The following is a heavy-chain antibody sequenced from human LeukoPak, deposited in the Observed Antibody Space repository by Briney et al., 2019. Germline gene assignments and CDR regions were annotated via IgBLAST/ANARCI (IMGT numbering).Heavy chain of an antibody. CDR3: ARGRPHGNDY. CDR2: IASDGSST. D-gene: IGHD4-23*01. CDR1: GFTFSSYW. Sequence: GGSLRLSCAASGFTFSSYWMNWVRQAPGKGLVWVSRIASDGSSTTYADSVKGRFSISRDNAKNTLYLQMHSLRVEDTAVYYCARGRPHGNDYWGQGTLVTVSS. V-gene: IGHV3-74*01. J-gene: IGHJ4*02.